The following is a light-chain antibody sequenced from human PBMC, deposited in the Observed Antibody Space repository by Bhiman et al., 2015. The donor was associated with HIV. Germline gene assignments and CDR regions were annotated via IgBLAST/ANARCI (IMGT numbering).Light chain of an antibody. CDR2: YDS. V-gene: IGLV3-21*01. CDR1: NIGSKS. CDR3: NSRDSSGNHVV. Sequence: SYVLTQPPSVSVAPGKTARITCGGNNIGSKSVHWYQQKPGQAPVLVIYYDSDRPSGIPDRFSGSNSGNTASLTITGAQAEDEADYYCNSRDSSGNHVVFGGGTKLTVL. J-gene: IGLJ2*01.